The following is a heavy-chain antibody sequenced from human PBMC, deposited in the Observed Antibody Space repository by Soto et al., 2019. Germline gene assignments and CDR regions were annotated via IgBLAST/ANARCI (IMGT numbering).Heavy chain of an antibody. V-gene: IGHV3-23*01. CDR1: GFTFSSYA. J-gene: IGHJ4*02. Sequence: GGSLRLSCAASGFTFSSYAMSWVRQAPGKGLEWVSAISGSSGSTYYADSVKGRFTISRDNSKNTLYLQMNSLRAEDTAVYYCANGGSSYDFDYWGQGTQVTVSP. CDR2: ISGSSGST. CDR3: ANGGSSYDFDY. D-gene: IGHD6-6*01.